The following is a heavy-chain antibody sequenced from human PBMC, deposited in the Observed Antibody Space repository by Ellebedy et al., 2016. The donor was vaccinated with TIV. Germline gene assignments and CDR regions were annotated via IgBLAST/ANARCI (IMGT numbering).Heavy chain of an antibody. Sequence: ASVKVSCKASGYTFTGYYMHWVRQAPGQGLEWMGWINPNSGGTNYAPKFQGRVTMTRDTSINTVYMELSALKSDDTAVYYCAAFPYISASSAYWGQGTLVTVSS. D-gene: IGHD3-3*02. CDR3: AAFPYISASSAY. J-gene: IGHJ4*02. V-gene: IGHV1-2*02. CDR1: GYTFTGYY. CDR2: INPNSGGT.